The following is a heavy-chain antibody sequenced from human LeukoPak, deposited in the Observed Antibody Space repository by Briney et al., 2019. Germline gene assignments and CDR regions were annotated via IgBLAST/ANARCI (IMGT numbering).Heavy chain of an antibody. CDR1: GFTFSSYA. CDR3: AKDQSTPVYYDSSGYFHDY. D-gene: IGHD3-22*01. V-gene: IGHV3-23*01. Sequence: GGSLRLSCAVSGFTFSSYAMSWVRQAPGKGLEWVSAISGSGGSTHYADSVKGRFTISRDNSKNTLYLQMNSLRAEDTAVYYCAKDQSTPVYYDSSGYFHDYWGQGTLVTVSS. CDR2: ISGSGGST. J-gene: IGHJ4*02.